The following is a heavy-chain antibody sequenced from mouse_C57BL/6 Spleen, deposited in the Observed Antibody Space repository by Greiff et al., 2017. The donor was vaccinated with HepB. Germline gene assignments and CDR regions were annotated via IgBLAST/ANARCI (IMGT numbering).Heavy chain of an antibody. CDR3: AREWEQLRLQSWFAY. CDR2: INPNNGGT. Sequence: EVQLQHSGPELVKPGASVKISCKASGYTFTDYYMNWVKQSHGKSLEWIGDINPNNGGTSYNQKFKGKATLTVDKSSSTAYMELRSLTSEDSAVYYYAREWEQLRLQSWFAYWGQGTLVTVSS. D-gene: IGHD3-2*02. CDR1: GYTFTDYY. V-gene: IGHV1-26*01. J-gene: IGHJ3*01.